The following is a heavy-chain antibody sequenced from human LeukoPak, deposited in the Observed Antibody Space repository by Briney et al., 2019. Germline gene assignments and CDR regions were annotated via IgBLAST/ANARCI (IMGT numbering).Heavy chain of an antibody. CDR2: ITISGSYI. D-gene: IGHD5-12*01. Sequence: GGSLRLSCAASGFTFSSYGMNWVRQAPGKGLEWVSSITISGSYIYYADSVKGRFTISRDNAKNALYLQMNSLRAEDTAVYYCARGSPPSGYGYDFDYWGQGTLVTVSS. J-gene: IGHJ4*02. CDR3: ARGSPPSGYGYDFDY. V-gene: IGHV3-21*01. CDR1: GFTFSSYG.